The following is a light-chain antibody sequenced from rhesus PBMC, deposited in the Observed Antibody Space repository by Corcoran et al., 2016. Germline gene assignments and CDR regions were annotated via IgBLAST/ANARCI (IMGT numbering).Light chain of an antibody. V-gene: IGKV3-24*04. CDR1: QSVSSY. CDR2: GAS. CDR3: LQISNCPRT. J-gene: IGKJ1*01. Sequence: EIVMTQSPATLALSPGERATLSCRASQSVSSYLNWYQQKPGQAPRLLIYGASSRATGIPDRFSGGGSWTEFTLTLGSLEPEDIGLYFCLQISNCPRTFGQGTKVEIK.